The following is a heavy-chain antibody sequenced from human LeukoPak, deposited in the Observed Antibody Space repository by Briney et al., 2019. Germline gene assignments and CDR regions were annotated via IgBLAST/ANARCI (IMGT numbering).Heavy chain of an antibody. CDR1: GYSISSGYY. V-gene: IGHV4-38-2*02. D-gene: IGHD1-7*01. J-gene: IGHJ4*02. CDR3: ARVEKGITGTTIQYYFDY. CDR2: IYHSGST. Sequence: SETLSLTCTVSGYSISSGYYWGWIRQPPGKGLEWIGSIYHSGSTYYNPSLMSRVTISVDTSKNQFSLKLSSVTAADTAVYYCARVEKGITGTTIQYYFDYWGQGTLVTVSS.